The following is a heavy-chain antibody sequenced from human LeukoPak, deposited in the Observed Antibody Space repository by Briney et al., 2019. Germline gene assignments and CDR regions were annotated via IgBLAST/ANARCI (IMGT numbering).Heavy chain of an antibody. CDR3: AKDRSYYYDSSGYPLFFDY. J-gene: IGHJ4*02. CDR2: ISGSGGST. Sequence: GGSLRLSCAASGFTFGSYAMSWVRQAPGKGLEWVSAISGSGGSTYYADSVKGRFTISRDNSKNTLYLQMNSLRAEDTAVYYCAKDRSYYYDSSGYPLFFDYWGQGTLVTVSS. CDR1: GFTFGSYA. V-gene: IGHV3-23*01. D-gene: IGHD3-22*01.